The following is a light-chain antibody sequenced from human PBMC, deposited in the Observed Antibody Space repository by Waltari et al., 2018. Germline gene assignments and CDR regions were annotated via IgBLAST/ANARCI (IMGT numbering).Light chain of an antibody. CDR2: LGS. CDR1: QSLLLSNGYNY. CDR3: MQGLQTLPLT. J-gene: IGKJ4*01. Sequence: EIVMTQSPLSLPVTPGEPASISCRSSQSLLLSNGYNYLDWYMQKPGQSPHLLIYLGSNRASGVPDRFSGSGSGTDFTLKISRVEAEDVGVYYCMQGLQTLPLTFGGGTRVEI. V-gene: IGKV2-28*01.